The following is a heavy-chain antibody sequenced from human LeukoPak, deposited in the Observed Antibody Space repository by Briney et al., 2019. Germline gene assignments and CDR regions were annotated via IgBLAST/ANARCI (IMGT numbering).Heavy chain of an antibody. CDR2: ISDDGAYI. CDR1: GFTFNDYA. V-gene: IGHV3-21*01. D-gene: IGHD6-13*01. J-gene: IGHJ5*02. Sequence: KPGGSLRLSCAASGFTFNDYAMNWVRQAPGKGLEWVSSISDDGAYIYYADSVKGRFTISRDNANNSLYLQMTSLSPEDTAVYYCARDPHNVAANWFDPWGQGALVTVSS. CDR3: ARDPHNVAANWFDP.